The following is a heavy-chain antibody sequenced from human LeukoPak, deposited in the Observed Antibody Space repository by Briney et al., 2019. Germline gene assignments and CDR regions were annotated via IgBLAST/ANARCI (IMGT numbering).Heavy chain of an antibody. J-gene: IGHJ4*02. D-gene: IGHD2-15*01. CDR2: MNPNSGNT. CDR1: GYTFTSYD. Sequence: ASVKVSCKASGYTFTSYDINWVRQATGQGLEWMGWMNPNSGNTGYAQKFQGRVTMTRNTSISTAYMELSSLRSEDTAVYYCARGRRGRKNLRYCSGGSCQGYFDYWGQGTLVTVSS. V-gene: IGHV1-8*01. CDR3: ARGRRGRKNLRYCSGGSCQGYFDY.